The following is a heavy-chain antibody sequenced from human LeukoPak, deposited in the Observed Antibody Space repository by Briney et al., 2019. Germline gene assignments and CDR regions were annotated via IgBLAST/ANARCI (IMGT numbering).Heavy chain of an antibody. V-gene: IGHV4-34*01. Sequence: SETLSLTCAVYGGSFSGYYWSWIRQPPGKGLEWIGEINHSGSTNYNPSLKSRVTISVDTSKNQFSLKLSSVTAADTAVYYCARVYDRDAFDIWGQGTMVTVSS. D-gene: IGHD3-22*01. CDR3: ARVYDRDAFDI. J-gene: IGHJ3*02. CDR2: INHSGST. CDR1: GGSFSGYY.